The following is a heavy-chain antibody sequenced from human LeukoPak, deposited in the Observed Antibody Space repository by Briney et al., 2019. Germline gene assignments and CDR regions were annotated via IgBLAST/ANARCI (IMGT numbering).Heavy chain of an antibody. CDR1: GFTFSSYS. V-gene: IGHV3-48*04. J-gene: IGHJ3*02. CDR3: AREDRVLIGNDAFDI. D-gene: IGHD2/OR15-2a*01. CDR2: ISSSSSTI. Sequence: GGSLRLSCAASGFTFSSYSMNWVRQAPGKGLEWVSYISSSSSTIYYADSVKGRFTISRDNAKNTLYLQMNSLRVEDTGVYYCAREDRVLIGNDAFDIWGQGTTVTVSS.